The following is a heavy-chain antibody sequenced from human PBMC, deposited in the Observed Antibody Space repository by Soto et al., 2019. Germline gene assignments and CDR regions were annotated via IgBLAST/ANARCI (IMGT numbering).Heavy chain of an antibody. Sequence: ASVKVSCKASGYTFTSYDINWVRQATGQGLEWMGWMNPNSGNTGYAQKFQGRVTMTRSTSISTAYMELSSLRSEDTAVYYCARGLKGVVIDNWFDPWGQGTLVTVSS. CDR2: MNPNSGNT. CDR3: ARGLKGVVIDNWFDP. CDR1: GYTFTSYD. V-gene: IGHV1-8*01. J-gene: IGHJ5*02. D-gene: IGHD3-3*01.